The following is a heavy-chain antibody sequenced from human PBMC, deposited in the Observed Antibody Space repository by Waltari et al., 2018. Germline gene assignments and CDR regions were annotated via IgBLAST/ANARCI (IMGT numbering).Heavy chain of an antibody. D-gene: IGHD2-15*01. CDR2: IKEDGSAK. V-gene: IGHV3-7*04. Sequence: EVQLVESGGGLVQPGGSLRLSCPASGFIFGNYWMSWVGQAPGKGLEWVADIKEDGSAKYYVDSGKGRFTISRDNAKNSLYLQMNSLRAEDTAVYYCAKDNVRRWDYWGQGTLVTVSS. CDR3: AKDNVRRWDY. CDR1: GFIFGNYW. J-gene: IGHJ4*02.